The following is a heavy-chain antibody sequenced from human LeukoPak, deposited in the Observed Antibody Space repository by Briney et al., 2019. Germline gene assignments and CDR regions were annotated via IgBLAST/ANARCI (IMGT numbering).Heavy chain of an antibody. Sequence: SETLSLTCTVSGGSISSYYWGSIRRPAGKGLEWIGRIYTSGSTNYNPSLKSRVTISVDTSKNQFSLKLSSVTAADTAVYYCAREWHCSSTSCYTLWFDPWGQGTLVTVSS. CDR2: IYTSGST. V-gene: IGHV4-4*07. D-gene: IGHD2-2*02. J-gene: IGHJ5*02. CDR1: GGSISSYY. CDR3: AREWHCSSTSCYTLWFDP.